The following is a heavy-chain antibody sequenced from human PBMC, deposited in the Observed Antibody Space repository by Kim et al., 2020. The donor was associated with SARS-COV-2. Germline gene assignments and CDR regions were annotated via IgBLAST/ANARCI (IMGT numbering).Heavy chain of an antibody. V-gene: IGHV4-59*13. D-gene: IGHD6-13*01. CDR3: ARLGLQSGIAAAGTQNYYYGMDV. Sequence: SETLSLTCTVSGGSISSYYWSWIRQPPGKGLEWIGYIYYSGSTNYNPSLKSRVTISVDTSKNQFSLKLSSVTAADTAVYYCARLGLQSGIAAAGTQNYYYGMDVWGQGTTVTVSS. CDR2: IYYSGST. J-gene: IGHJ6*02. CDR1: GGSISSYY.